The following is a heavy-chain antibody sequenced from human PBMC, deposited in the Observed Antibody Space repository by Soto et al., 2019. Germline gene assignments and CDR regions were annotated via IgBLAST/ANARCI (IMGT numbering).Heavy chain of an antibody. Sequence: SVKVSCKASGGTFSSYAISWVRQAPGQGLGWMGGIIPIFGTANCAQKFQGRVTITADESTSTAYMELSSLRSEDTAVYYCASRSIVGVYYYYYGMDVWGQGTTVTVSS. CDR2: IIPIFGTA. CDR3: ASRSIVGVYYYYYGMDV. CDR1: GGTFSSYA. D-gene: IGHD1-26*01. J-gene: IGHJ6*02. V-gene: IGHV1-69*13.